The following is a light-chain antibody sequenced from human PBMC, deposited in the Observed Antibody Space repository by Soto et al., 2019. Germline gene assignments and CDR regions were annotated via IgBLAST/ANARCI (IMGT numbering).Light chain of an antibody. CDR2: EGS. CDR1: SSDVGNYNL. Sequence: QSALTQPASVSGSPGQLITISCTGTSSDVGNYNLVSWYQQHPGKAPKLMIYEGSKRPSGVSNRFSGSKSGNTASLTISGLQAEDEADYYCCSYAGSSTDVVFGGGTKLTVL. CDR3: CSYAGSSTDVV. J-gene: IGLJ2*01. V-gene: IGLV2-23*01.